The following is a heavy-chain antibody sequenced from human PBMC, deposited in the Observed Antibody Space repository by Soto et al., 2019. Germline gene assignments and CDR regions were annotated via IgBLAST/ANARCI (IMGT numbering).Heavy chain of an antibody. V-gene: IGHV1-69*06. D-gene: IGHD3-16*02. J-gene: IGHJ5*01. CDR1: GGTFSSYA. CDR2: IIPIFGTA. CDR3: ASRYIDGCSMYNWFDP. Sequence: SVKVSCKASGGTFSSYAISWVRQAPGQGLEWMGGIIPIFGTANYAQKFQGRVTITADKSTSTAYMELSSLRSEDTAVYYCASRYIDGCSMYNWFDPWGQGTLVGVSS.